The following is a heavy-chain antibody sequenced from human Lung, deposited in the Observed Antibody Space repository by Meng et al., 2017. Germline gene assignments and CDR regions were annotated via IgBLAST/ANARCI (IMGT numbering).Heavy chain of an antibody. J-gene: IGHJ3*02. CDR3: ASRTGYSSFLTDNAFDI. V-gene: IGHV1-69*06. CDR2: IIPIFGTA. CDR1: GGTFSSYA. D-gene: IGHD6-13*01. Sequence: SVKVSCKASGGTFSSYAISWLRQAPGQGLEWMGGIIPIFGTANYAQKFQGRVTITADKSTSTAYMELSSLRSEDTAVYYCASRTGYSSFLTDNAFDIWGQGTMVTVSS.